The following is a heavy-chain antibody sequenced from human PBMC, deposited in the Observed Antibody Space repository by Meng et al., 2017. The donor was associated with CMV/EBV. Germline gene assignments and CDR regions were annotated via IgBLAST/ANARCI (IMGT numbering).Heavy chain of an antibody. D-gene: IGHD3-10*01. CDR2: ISSSGSTI. J-gene: IGHJ4*02. CDR3: ARGLRGTMVRGVTAPGGY. V-gene: IGHV3-11*01. CDR1: GFTFSDYY. Sequence: GESLKISCAASGFTFSDYYMSWIRQAPGKGLEWVSYISSSGSTIYYADSVKGRFTISRDNAKNSLYLQMNSLRAEDTAVYYCARGLRGTMVRGVTAPGGYWGQGTLVTVSS.